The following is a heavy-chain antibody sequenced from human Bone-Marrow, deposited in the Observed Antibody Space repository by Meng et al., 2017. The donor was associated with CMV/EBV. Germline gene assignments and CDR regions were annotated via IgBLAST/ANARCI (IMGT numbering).Heavy chain of an antibody. CDR3: ARVIAPYGMDV. V-gene: IGHV3-74*01. Sequence: GESLKISCAASGFTFSSYWMHWVRQAPGKGLVWVSRINSDGSSTSYADSVKGRFTISRDNAKNTLYLQMKSLRAEDTAVYYCARVIAPYGMDVWGQGTTVTVSS. J-gene: IGHJ6*02. CDR2: INSDGSST. D-gene: IGHD2-21*01. CDR1: GFTFSSYW.